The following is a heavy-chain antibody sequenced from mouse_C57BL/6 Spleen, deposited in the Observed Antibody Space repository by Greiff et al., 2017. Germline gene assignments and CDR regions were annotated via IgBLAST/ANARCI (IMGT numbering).Heavy chain of an antibody. J-gene: IGHJ2*01. Sequence: VHVKQSGAELVKPGASVKLSCTASGFNIKDYYLHWVKQRTEQGLEWIGRIDPEDGETKYAPKFQGKATITADTSSNTASLQLSSLTSEDTAVYYCASEENTPYFDYWGKGTTLTVSS. V-gene: IGHV14-2*01. CDR3: ASEENTPYFDY. CDR1: GFNIKDYY. CDR2: IDPEDGET.